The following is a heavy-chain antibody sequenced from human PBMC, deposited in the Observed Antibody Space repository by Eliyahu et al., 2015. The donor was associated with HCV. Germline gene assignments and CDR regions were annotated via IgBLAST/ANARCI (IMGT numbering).Heavy chain of an antibody. CDR2: IYYSGKT. V-gene: IGHV4-59*01. CDR1: GASISSYX. J-gene: IGHJ4*02. Sequence: QVHLQESGPGVVKPSETLSLSCSVSGASISSYXWSWIRQPPGKGLEWIGYIYYSGKTTYNPSLESRVTITEDTAQSQFSLNLRSVTAADTAVYYCARVRTGRDEGILDYWGQGVLVTVSS. CDR3: ARVRTGRDEGILDY. D-gene: IGHD1-14*01.